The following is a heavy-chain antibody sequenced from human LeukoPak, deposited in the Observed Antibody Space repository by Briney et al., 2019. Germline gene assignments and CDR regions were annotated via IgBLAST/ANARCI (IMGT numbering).Heavy chain of an antibody. CDR1: GYTFTSYG. J-gene: IGHJ3*02. CDR3: ARDLGATVTAHAFDI. Sequence: ASVKVSCKASGYTFTSYGIIWVRQAPGQGLEWMGWISAYNGNTNYAQKLQGRVTMTTDTSTSTAYMELRSLRSDDTAVYYCARDLGATVTAHAFDIWGQGTMVTVSS. V-gene: IGHV1-18*01. D-gene: IGHD2-21*02. CDR2: ISAYNGNT.